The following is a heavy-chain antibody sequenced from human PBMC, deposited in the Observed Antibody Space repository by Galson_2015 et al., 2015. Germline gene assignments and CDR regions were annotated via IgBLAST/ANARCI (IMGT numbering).Heavy chain of an antibody. CDR3: ARLNCDSNYCHFDY. V-gene: IGHV2-70*04. CDR2: IDWDDDK. CDR1: GFSLSTTGMR. D-gene: IGHD4-11*01. J-gene: IGHJ4*02. Sequence: PALVKPTQTLTLTCSFSGFSLSTTGMRASWIRQPPGKALEWLARIDWDDDKFYSTSLKTRLTISKDTSKNQVVLTMTNMNPVDSATYYCARLNCDSNYCHFDYWGQGTLVTVSS.